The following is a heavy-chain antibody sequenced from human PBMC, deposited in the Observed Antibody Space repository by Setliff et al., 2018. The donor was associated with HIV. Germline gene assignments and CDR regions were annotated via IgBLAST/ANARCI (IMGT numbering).Heavy chain of an antibody. D-gene: IGHD1-26*01. Sequence: SETLSLTCAVSGYSISSGYYWGWIRQPPGKGLEWIGSIYHSGSTYYNPSLKSRVTISVDTSKNQFSLNLSSVTAADTAVYYCAREVVVGATGGMDVWGQGTTVTVSS. J-gene: IGHJ6*02. CDR3: AREVVVGATGGMDV. CDR1: GYSISSGYY. CDR2: IYHSGST. V-gene: IGHV4-38-2*02.